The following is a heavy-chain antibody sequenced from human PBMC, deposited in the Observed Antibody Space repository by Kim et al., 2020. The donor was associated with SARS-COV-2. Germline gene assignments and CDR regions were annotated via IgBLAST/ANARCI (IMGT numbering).Heavy chain of an antibody. D-gene: IGHD4-4*01. V-gene: IGHV3-53*01. CDR2: IYTSGDT. Sequence: GGSLRLSCAASGFTVSSYYMSWVRQAPGKGLEWVSIIYTSGDTYYAESVKGRLTISRDNSKNTLYLQMNSLRAEDTAMYYCARPTRDYKDAFDMWGQGTMVTVSS. CDR1: GFTVSSYY. CDR3: ARPTRDYKDAFDM. J-gene: IGHJ3*02.